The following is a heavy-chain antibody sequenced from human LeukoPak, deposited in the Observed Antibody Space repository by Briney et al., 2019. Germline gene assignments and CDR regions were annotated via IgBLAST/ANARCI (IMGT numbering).Heavy chain of an antibody. D-gene: IGHD4-17*01. J-gene: IGHJ6*02. CDR2: IYYSGST. Sequence: SETLSLTCTVSGGSISSYYWSWIRQPPGKGLEWIGYIYYSGSTNYNPSLKSRVTISVDTSKNQFSLKLSSVTAADTAVYYCARSHMTTVTTHYYYGMDVWGQGTTVTVSS. CDR3: ARSHMTTVTTHYYYGMDV. CDR1: GGSISSYY. V-gene: IGHV4-59*01.